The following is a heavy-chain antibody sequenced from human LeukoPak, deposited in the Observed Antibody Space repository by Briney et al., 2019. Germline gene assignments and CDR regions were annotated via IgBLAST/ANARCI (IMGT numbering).Heavy chain of an antibody. J-gene: IGHJ4*02. CDR1: GFTFSSYA. CDR3: ANWALRSWIFDY. D-gene: IGHD6-13*01. CDR2: ISGSGGST. Sequence: PGGSLRLSCAASGFTFSSYAMSWVRQAPGQGLEWVSAISGSGGSTYYADSVKGRFTISRDNSKNTLYLQMNSLRAEDTAVYYCANWALRSWIFDYWGQGTLVTVSS. V-gene: IGHV3-23*01.